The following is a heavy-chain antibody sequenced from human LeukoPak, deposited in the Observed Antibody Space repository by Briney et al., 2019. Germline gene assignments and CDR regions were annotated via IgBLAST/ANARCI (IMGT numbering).Heavy chain of an antibody. V-gene: IGHV1-18*01. J-gene: IGHJ5*02. CDR3: ARDWLSNSMVANRINWFDP. CDR1: GGTFSSYA. D-gene: IGHD5-12*01. Sequence: ASVKVSCKASGGTFSSYAISWVRQAPGQGLEWMGWISAYNGNTNYAQKLQGRVTMTTDTSTSTAYMELRSLRSDDTAVYYCARDWLSNSMVANRINWFDPWGQGTLVTVSS. CDR2: ISAYNGNT.